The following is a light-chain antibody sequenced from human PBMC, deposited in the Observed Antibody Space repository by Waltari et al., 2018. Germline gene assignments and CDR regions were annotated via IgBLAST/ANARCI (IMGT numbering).Light chain of an antibody. J-gene: IGLJ1*01. CDR1: SRDVGNYNL. CDR3: CSYVGLGIYV. CDR2: EVT. Sequence: QSGLTQPASVSGSPGQSLTISCTGTSRDVGNYNLVSWYQQYAGKAPKLMVYEVTKRASGVSDRFSGSKSGNTASLTISGLQSEDEADYYCCSYVGLGIYVFGTGTKVTVL. V-gene: IGLV2-23*02.